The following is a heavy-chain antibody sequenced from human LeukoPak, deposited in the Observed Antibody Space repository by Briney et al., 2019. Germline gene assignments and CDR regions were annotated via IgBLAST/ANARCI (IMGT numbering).Heavy chain of an antibody. V-gene: IGHV4-31*03. J-gene: IGHJ6*03. D-gene: IGHD1-26*01. CDR3: ATTAYYFYVDV. CDR2: IYYSGST. CDR1: VGSLCRGGYY. Sequence: PPETLSLTCTLSVGSLCRGGYYCSWVRQHPGKGLGWIGYIYYSGSTYYNPSLESRLTISLDTSTNQFSLKLGSVTAADTAVYYCATTAYYFYVDVWGKGTAITVSS.